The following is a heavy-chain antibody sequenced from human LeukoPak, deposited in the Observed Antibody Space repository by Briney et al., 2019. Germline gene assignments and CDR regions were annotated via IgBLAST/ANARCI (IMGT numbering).Heavy chain of an antibody. CDR1: DDSITMYY. V-gene: IGHV4-59*01. CDR2: VDHTGST. CDR3: ARRATTERGHSYGLDH. Sequence: SETLSLTCSVSDDSITMYYWTWIRQPPGKGLEWIGYVDHTGSTNFNPSLNGRVSISRDTSKNLFSLRLRSVTATDTAVYYCARRATTERGHSYGLDHWGQGTLVTVSS. J-gene: IGHJ4*02. D-gene: IGHD5-18*01.